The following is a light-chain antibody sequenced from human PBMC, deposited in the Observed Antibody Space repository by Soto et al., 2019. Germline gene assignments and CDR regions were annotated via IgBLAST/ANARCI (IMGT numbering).Light chain of an antibody. V-gene: IGLV8-61*01. Sequence: QTVVTQEPSFSVSPGGTVTLTCGLSSGSVSTSYYPSWYQQTPGQAPRTLIYSTNTRSSGAPDRFSGSILGNKAALTITGAQADDESDYYCVLYMGSGTVVFGGGTKVTVL. J-gene: IGLJ2*01. CDR3: VLYMGSGTVV. CDR1: SGSVSTSYY. CDR2: STN.